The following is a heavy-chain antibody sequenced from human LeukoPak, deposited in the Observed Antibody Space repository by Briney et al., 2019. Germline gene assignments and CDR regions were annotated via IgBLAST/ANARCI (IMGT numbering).Heavy chain of an antibody. V-gene: IGHV3-64D*06. CDR2: ISSNGGST. J-gene: IGHJ4*02. CDR3: VKDGSGSYYTYYFDY. CDR1: GFTFSRYA. Sequence: RSGGSLRLSCSASGFTFSRYAMHWVRQAPGKGLEYVSAISSNGGSTYYADSVRGRFTISRDNSKNTLYLQMSSLRAEDTAVYYCVKDGSGSYYTYYFDYWGQGTLVTVSS. D-gene: IGHD3-10*01.